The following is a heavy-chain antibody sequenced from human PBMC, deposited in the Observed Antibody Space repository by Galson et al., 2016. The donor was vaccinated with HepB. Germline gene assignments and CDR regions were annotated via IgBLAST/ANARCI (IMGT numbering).Heavy chain of an antibody. J-gene: IGHJ4*02. Sequence: SLRLSCAASGFTFSSYWMTWVRQAPGQGLEWVANIKEDGSEKYYADSVKGRFTISRENAKNSLYLQMNSLRVEGTATYYCARLIVVVPTAPDYFDYWGQGTLVTVSS. V-gene: IGHV3-7*03. D-gene: IGHD2-2*01. CDR1: GFTFSSYW. CDR2: IKEDGSEK. CDR3: ARLIVVVPTAPDYFDY.